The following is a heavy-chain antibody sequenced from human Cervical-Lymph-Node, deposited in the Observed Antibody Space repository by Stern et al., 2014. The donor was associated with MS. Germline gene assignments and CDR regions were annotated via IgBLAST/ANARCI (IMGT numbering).Heavy chain of an antibody. V-gene: IGHV3-15*01. CDR1: GFTFSNAW. CDR3: STGLHDSGGVDY. J-gene: IGHJ4*02. D-gene: IGHD3-22*01. Sequence: VQLVESGGGLVKPGGSLSLSCAASGFTFSNAWMHWVRQGQGNGLEWGGRSKSKSYGWATAYAASVKSRFIISRDDSKKVLYLQMDSLKTEDTAVYFCSTGLHDSGGVDYWGQGTLLTVSS. CDR2: SKSKSYGWAT.